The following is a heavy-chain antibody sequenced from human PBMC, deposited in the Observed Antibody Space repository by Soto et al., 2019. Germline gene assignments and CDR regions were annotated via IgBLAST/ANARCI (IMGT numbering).Heavy chain of an antibody. V-gene: IGHV4-59*01. J-gene: IGHJ6*02. CDR2: IYYSGSI. Sequence: SETLSLTCTVSGGSISSYYWSWIRQPTGKGLEWIGYIYYSGSINYNPSLKSRVTISVDTSKNQFSLKLSSVTAADTAVYYCARGGGFLGLYYYYGMDVWGQGTTVTVSS. CDR3: ARGGGFLGLYYYYGMDV. CDR1: GGSISSYY. D-gene: IGHD3-3*01.